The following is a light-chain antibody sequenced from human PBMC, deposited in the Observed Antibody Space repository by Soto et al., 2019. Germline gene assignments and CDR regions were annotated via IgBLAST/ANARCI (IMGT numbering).Light chain of an antibody. V-gene: IGKV3-20*01. CDR2: GAS. CDR1: QSVSSSY. Sequence: EIALTQSPGTLSLSPGERATLSCRAIQSVSSSYLAWYQQKPGQAPRLLIHGASSRATGIPDRFSGSVSGTDFTLTISRLEPEHFAVYCCQQYGSSPWTFGQGTEMEFK. CDR3: QQYGSSPWT. J-gene: IGKJ1*01.